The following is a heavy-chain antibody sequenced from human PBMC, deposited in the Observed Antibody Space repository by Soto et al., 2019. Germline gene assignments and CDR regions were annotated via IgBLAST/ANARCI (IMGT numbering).Heavy chain of an antibody. CDR1: GGTFSSYA. D-gene: IGHD3-10*01. Sequence: EQLVQSGAEVKKPGSSVKVSCKASGGTFSSYAISWVRQAPGQGLEWMGGIIPIFGTANYAQKFQGRVTITADESTSTAYMELSSLRSEDTAVYYCARDRAYGSGSYYKLGAFDIWGQGTMVTVSS. CDR3: ARDRAYGSGSYYKLGAFDI. CDR2: IIPIFGTA. J-gene: IGHJ3*02. V-gene: IGHV1-69*01.